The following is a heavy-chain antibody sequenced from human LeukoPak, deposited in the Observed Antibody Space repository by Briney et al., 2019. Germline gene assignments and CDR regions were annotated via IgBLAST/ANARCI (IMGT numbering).Heavy chain of an antibody. D-gene: IGHD3-10*01. V-gene: IGHV3-48*03. CDR1: GFTFSTSE. CDR2: ISTSGSTI. CDR3: VRSTMH. Sequence: PGGSLRLSCAASGFTFSTSEMNWVRQAPEKGLEWVSFISTSGSTIYYADSVKGRFTVSRDNAKNSLFLQVNSLRAEDTAVYYCVRSTMHWGQGTLVTVSS. J-gene: IGHJ4*02.